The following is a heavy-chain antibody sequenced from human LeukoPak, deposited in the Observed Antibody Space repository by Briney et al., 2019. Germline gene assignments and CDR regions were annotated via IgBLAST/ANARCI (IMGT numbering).Heavy chain of an antibody. Sequence: SVKVSCKASGGTFSSYAISWVRQAPGQGLEWMGRIIPILGIANYAQKFQGRVTITADKSTSTAYMELSSLRSEDTAVYYCARDGSRVVGGDCYSSQSGFDYWGQGTLVTVSS. CDR3: ARDGSRVVGGDCYSSQSGFDY. CDR1: GGTFSSYA. D-gene: IGHD2-21*02. J-gene: IGHJ4*02. CDR2: IIPILGIA. V-gene: IGHV1-69*04.